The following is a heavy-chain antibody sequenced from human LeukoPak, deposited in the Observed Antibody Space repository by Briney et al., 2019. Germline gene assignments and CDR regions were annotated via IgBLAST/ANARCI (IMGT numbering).Heavy chain of an antibody. CDR1: GGSFSGYY. D-gene: IGHD6-13*01. CDR2: INHSGST. J-gene: IGHJ5*02. V-gene: IGHV4-34*01. CDR3: ARAPYSSSWYDWFDP. Sequence: SETLSLTCAVYGGSFSGYYWSWIRQPPGKGLEWIGEINHSGSTNYNPSLKSRVTISVDTLKNQFSLKLSSVTAADTAVYYCARAPYSSSWYDWFDPWGQGTLVTVSS.